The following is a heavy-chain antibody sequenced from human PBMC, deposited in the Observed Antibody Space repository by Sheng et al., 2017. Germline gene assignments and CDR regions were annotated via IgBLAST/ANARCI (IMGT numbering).Heavy chain of an antibody. CDR2: INHSGST. CDR1: GGSFSGYY. Sequence: QVQLQQWGAGLLKPSETLSLTCAVYGGSFSGYYWSWIRQPPGKGLEWIGEINHSGSTNYNPSLKSRVTISVDTSKNQFSLKLSSVTAADTAVYYCARALRDFWSGYPYSYYYYGMDVWGQGTTVTVSS. J-gene: IGHJ6*02. V-gene: IGHV4-34*01. CDR3: ARALRDFWSGYPYSYYYYGMDV. D-gene: IGHD3-3*01.